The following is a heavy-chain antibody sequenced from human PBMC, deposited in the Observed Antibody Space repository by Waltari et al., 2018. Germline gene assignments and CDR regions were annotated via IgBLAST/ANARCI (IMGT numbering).Heavy chain of an antibody. D-gene: IGHD6-13*01. J-gene: IGHJ6*02. CDR1: GYTFTSYD. V-gene: IGHV1-8*01. Sequence: QVQLVQSGAEVKKPGASVKVSCKASGYTFTSYDTNWVRQATGQGLEWMGWMNPNSGNTGYAQKFQGRVTMTRNTSISTAYMELSSLRSEDTAVYYCASTYSSSWYYYGMDVWGQGTTVTVSS. CDR2: MNPNSGNT. CDR3: ASTYSSSWYYYGMDV.